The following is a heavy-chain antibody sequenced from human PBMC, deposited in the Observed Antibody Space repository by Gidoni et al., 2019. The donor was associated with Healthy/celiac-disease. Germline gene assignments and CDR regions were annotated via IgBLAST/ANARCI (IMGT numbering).Heavy chain of an antibody. CDR2: IKQDGSEK. Sequence: EVQLVESGGGLVQPGGSLRLSCAASGFTFSSYWMSWVRQAPGKGLEWVANIKQDGSEKYYVDSVKGRFTISRDNAKNSLYLQMNSLRAEDTAVYYCARLSRSPTSSYDYWGQGTLVTVSS. CDR3: ARLSRSPTSSYDY. CDR1: GFTFSSYW. D-gene: IGHD3-10*01. V-gene: IGHV3-7*03. J-gene: IGHJ4*02.